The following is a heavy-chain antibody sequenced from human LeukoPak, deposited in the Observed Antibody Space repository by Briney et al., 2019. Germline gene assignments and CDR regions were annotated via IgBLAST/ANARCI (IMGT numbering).Heavy chain of an antibody. CDR1: GFTFSSYS. Sequence: PRGSLRLSCAASGFTFSSYSMNWVRQAPGKGLEWVSSISSSSSYIYYADSVKGRFTISRDNAKNSLYLQMNSLRAEDTAVYYCARDPHTYDSSGYYLGTDYWGQGTLVTVSS. CDR2: ISSSSSYI. D-gene: IGHD3-22*01. J-gene: IGHJ4*02. V-gene: IGHV3-21*01. CDR3: ARDPHTYDSSGYYLGTDY.